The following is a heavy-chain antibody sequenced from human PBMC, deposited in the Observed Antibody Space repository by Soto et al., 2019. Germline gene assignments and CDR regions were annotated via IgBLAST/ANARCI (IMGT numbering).Heavy chain of an antibody. V-gene: IGHV3-30*18. Sequence: QVRLVESGGGVVQPGRSLRLSCVASGFTLSNTGMHWVRQAPGKGLEWVAMISHDGSNTYYGDSVKGRFTISRDNSWNTLYLQMDSLRPEDTSVYYCAKDWGSSGWFNWFDPWGQGTLVTVSS. J-gene: IGHJ5*02. CDR3: AKDWGSSGWFNWFDP. CDR1: GFTLSNTG. D-gene: IGHD6-19*01. CDR2: ISHDGSNT.